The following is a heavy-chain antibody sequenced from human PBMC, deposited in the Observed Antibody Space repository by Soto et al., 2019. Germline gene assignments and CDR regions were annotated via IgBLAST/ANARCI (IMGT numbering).Heavy chain of an antibody. CDR3: ARGPNYDFWSGYPDY. CDR2: IYYSGST. Sequence: SETLSLTCTVSGGSVSSGSYYWSWIRQPPGKGLEWIGYIYYSGSTNYNPSLKSRVTISVDTSKNQFSLKLSSVTAADTAVYYCARGPNYDFWSGYPDYWGQGTMVTVSS. V-gene: IGHV4-61*01. J-gene: IGHJ4*02. D-gene: IGHD3-3*01. CDR1: GGSVSSGSYY.